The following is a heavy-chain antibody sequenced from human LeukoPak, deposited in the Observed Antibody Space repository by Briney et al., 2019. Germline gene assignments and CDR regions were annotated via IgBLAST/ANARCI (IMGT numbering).Heavy chain of an antibody. CDR1: GFTFSNYA. Sequence: PGGSLRLSCAASGFTFSNYAMSWVRQAPGKGLEWVSAISGSGGSTYNADSVKGRFTISRDNFKNTLYLQMNSLRAEDTAVYYCAKDGPYGDYESPDYYYMDVWGKGTTVTVSS. CDR3: AKDGPYGDYESPDYYYMDV. D-gene: IGHD4-17*01. CDR2: ISGSGGST. J-gene: IGHJ6*03. V-gene: IGHV3-23*01.